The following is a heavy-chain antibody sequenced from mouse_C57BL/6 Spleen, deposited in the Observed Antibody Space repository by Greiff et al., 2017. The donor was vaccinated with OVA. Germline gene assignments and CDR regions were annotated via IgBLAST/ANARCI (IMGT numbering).Heavy chain of an antibody. Sequence: VQLQQSGAELVRPGSSVKMSCKTSGYTFTSYGINWVKQRPGQGLEWIGYIYLGNGYTEYNEKFKGKATLTSDTSSSTAYMQLSSLTSEDSAIYFCARRTVVAHVPYAMDYWGQGTSVTVSS. CDR1: GYTFTSYG. CDR2: IYLGNGYT. V-gene: IGHV1-58*01. J-gene: IGHJ4*01. D-gene: IGHD1-1*01. CDR3: ARRTVVAHVPYAMDY.